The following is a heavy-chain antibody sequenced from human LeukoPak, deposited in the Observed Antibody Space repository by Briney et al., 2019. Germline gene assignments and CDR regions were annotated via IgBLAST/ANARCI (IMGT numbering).Heavy chain of an antibody. J-gene: IGHJ4*02. CDR1: GFTFSSYG. V-gene: IGHV3-30*03. CDR2: ISYDGSNK. D-gene: IGHD4-11*01. CDR3: ARDLYSNYPFDY. Sequence: GGSLRLSCAASGFTFSSYGMHWVRQAPGKGLEWVAVISYDGSNKYYADSVKGRFTISRDNAKNSLYLQMNSLRAEDTAVYYCARDLYSNYPFDYWGQGTLVTVSS.